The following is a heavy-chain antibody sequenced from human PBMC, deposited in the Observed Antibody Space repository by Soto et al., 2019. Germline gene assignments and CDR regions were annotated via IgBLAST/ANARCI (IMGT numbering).Heavy chain of an antibody. Sequence: TLSLTCTVSGGSISSGDYYWSWIRQPPGKGLEWIGYIYYSGSTYYNPSLKSRVTISVDTSKNQFSLKLSSVTAADTAVYYCAREGRGTIFGVYYYGMDVWGQGTTVTVSS. CDR2: IYYSGST. V-gene: IGHV4-30-4*01. D-gene: IGHD3-3*01. J-gene: IGHJ6*02. CDR1: GGSISSGDYY. CDR3: AREGRGTIFGVYYYGMDV.